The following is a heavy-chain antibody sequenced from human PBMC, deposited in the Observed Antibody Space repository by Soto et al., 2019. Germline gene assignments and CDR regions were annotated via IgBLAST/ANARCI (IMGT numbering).Heavy chain of an antibody. CDR3: ARDSVGYSYGTFDY. D-gene: IGHD5-18*01. CDR1: GGSISSGGYY. V-gene: IGHV4-31*03. CDR2: IYYSGST. J-gene: IGHJ4*02. Sequence: SETLSLTCTVSGGSISSGGYYWSWIRQHPGKGLEWIGNIYYSGSTYYNPSLKSRFTITVDTSKNQFSLKLSSVTAADTAVYYCARDSVGYSYGTFDYWGQGTLVTVSS.